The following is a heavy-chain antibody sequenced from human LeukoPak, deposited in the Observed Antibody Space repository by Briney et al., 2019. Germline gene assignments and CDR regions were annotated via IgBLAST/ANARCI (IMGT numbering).Heavy chain of an antibody. D-gene: IGHD6-13*01. CDR2: IYSTGST. Sequence: RHLNEKGLEWIGRIYSTGSTNYNPSLKSRVTMSVDTSKNQFSLRLRSVTAADTAVYYCARQIASAGTAGFDFWGQGALVTVSS. V-gene: IGHV4-4*07. J-gene: IGHJ4*02. CDR3: ARQIASAGTAGFDF.